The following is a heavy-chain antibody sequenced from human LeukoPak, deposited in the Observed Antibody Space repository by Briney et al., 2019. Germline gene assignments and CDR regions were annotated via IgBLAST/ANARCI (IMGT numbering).Heavy chain of an antibody. CDR3: ARRSYHRASFDY. CDR1: GGSISSGGYY. D-gene: IGHD1-26*01. J-gene: IGHJ4*02. CDR2: IYYSGST. V-gene: IGHV4-31*03. Sequence: TSETLSLTCTVSGGSISSGGYYWSWIRQHPGKGLEWIGYIYYSGSTYYNPSLKSRVTISVDTSKNQFSLKLSSVTAADTAVYYCARRSYHRASFDYWGQGTLVTVSS.